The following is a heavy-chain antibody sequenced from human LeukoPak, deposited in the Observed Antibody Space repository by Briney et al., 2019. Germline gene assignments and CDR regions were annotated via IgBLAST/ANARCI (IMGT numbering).Heavy chain of an antibody. V-gene: IGHV1-69*13. D-gene: IGHD3-10*01. CDR3: ARMDYYGSGSYWEGYYFDY. J-gene: IGHJ4*02. CDR1: GYTFTSYG. CDR2: IIPIFGTA. Sequence: SVKVSCKASGYTFTSYGISWVRQAPGQGLEWMGGIIPIFGTANYAQKFQGRVTITADESTSTAYMELSSLRSEDTAVYYCARMDYYGSGSYWEGYYFDYWGQGTLVTVSS.